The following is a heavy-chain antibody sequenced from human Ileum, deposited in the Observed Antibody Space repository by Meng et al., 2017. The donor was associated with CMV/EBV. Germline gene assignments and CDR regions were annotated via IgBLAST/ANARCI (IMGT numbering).Heavy chain of an antibody. CDR3: VRSSGWSLFDY. CDR1: GYTFSDYY. CDR2: IRSDGSAT. D-gene: IGHD6-19*01. Sequence: QVQLVGEGAGVKAPWASVKVSCKTSGYTFSDYYMHWVRQAPGQGLEWMGWIRSDGSATNYAQKLRDRVTMTRDASVSTAYMELSGLTSDDTAVYFCVRSSGWSLFDYWGPGALVTVSS. V-gene: IGHV1-2*02. J-gene: IGHJ4*02.